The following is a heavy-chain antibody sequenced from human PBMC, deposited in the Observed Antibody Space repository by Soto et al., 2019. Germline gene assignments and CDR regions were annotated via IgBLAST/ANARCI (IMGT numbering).Heavy chain of an antibody. CDR2: ITPMFGAP. V-gene: IGHV1-69*06. J-gene: IGHJ5*02. CDR1: GGRFSSYA. Sequence: QVQLVQSGADVKKPGSSVKVSCTASGGRFSSYAINWVRQAPGQGLECMGVITPMFGAPHYAQNFKGRITITADKSTNTAYMELSSLTAGDTAVYFCARVSTGRWFDPWGQGTLVTVSS. CDR3: ARVSTGRWFDP.